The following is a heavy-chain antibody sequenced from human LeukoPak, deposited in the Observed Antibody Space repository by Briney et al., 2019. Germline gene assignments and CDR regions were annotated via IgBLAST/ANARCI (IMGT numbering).Heavy chain of an antibody. CDR1: GFTFSSHR. CDR2: IKSKTDGGTT. V-gene: IGHV3-15*01. J-gene: IGHJ4*02. CDR3: TVVNYGSGSYPLGY. Sequence: GGSLRLSCAASGFTFSSHRMSWVRQAPGKGLEWVGRIKSKTDGGTTDYAAPVKGRFTISRDDSKNTLYLQMNSLKTEDTAVYYCTVVNYGSGSYPLGYWGQGTLVTVSS. D-gene: IGHD3-10*01.